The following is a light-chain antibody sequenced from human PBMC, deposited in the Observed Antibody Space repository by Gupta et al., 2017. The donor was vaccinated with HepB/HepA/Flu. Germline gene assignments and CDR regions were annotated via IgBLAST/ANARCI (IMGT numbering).Light chain of an antibody. CDR2: GNS. Sequence: QSVLTQPPSVSGAPGQRVTISCTGSSSNIGAGYDVHWYQQLPGTAPKLLIYGNSNRPSGVPDRFSGAKSGTSASLAINPXQXEDEADXYCRAYETSPRGSGFVFGGGTKVTVL. J-gene: IGLJ2*01. CDR1: SSNIGAGYD. V-gene: IGLV1-40*01. CDR3: RAYETSPRGSGFV.